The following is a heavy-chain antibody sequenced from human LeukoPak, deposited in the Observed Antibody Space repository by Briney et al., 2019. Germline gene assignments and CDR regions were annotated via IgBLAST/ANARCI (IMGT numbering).Heavy chain of an antibody. Sequence: GASVKVSCKASGYTFTSYGISWVRQAPGQGLEWMGWTSAYNGNTNYAQKLQGRVTMTTDTSTSTAYMELRSLRSDDTAVYYCARTDALEIVVVPAAIHWGQGTLVTVSS. J-gene: IGHJ4*02. CDR2: TSAYNGNT. CDR1: GYTFTSYG. D-gene: IGHD2-2*02. CDR3: ARTDALEIVVVPAAIH. V-gene: IGHV1-18*01.